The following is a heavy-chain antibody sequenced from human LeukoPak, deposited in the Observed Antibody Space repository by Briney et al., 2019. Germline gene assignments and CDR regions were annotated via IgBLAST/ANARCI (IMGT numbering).Heavy chain of an antibody. Sequence: ASVKVSCKASGYTFTSYAMNWVRQAPGQGLEWMGWINTNTGNPTYAQGFTGRFVFSLDTSVSTAYLQISSLKAEDTAVYYCARMGMAHFAAMVTYYYYYMDVWGKGTTVTVSS. CDR3: ARMGMAHFAAMVTYYYYYMDV. CDR2: INTNTGNP. V-gene: IGHV7-4-1*02. CDR1: GYTFTSYA. J-gene: IGHJ6*03. D-gene: IGHD5-18*01.